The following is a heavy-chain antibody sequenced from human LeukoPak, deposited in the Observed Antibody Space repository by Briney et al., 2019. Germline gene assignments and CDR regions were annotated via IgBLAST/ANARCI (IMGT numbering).Heavy chain of an antibody. CDR3: AREGPRGNSQFDY. J-gene: IGHJ4*02. V-gene: IGHV3-21*01. CDR2: ISSSSSYI. CDR1: GFTFSSYS. D-gene: IGHD4-23*01. Sequence: GGSLRLSCAASGFTFSSYSMNWVRQAPGKGLEWVSSISSSSSYIYYTDSVKGRLTISRDNSKDTLFLQMNSLRAEDTAVYYCAREGPRGNSQFDYWGRGTLVTVSS.